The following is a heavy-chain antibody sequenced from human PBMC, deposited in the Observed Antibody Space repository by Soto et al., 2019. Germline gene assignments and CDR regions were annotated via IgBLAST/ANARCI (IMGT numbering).Heavy chain of an antibody. CDR2: IYHSGSP. V-gene: IGHV4-4*02. CDR1: SGSIFTTNW. D-gene: IGHD2-15*01. CDR3: ARQPDVAAANVGGGYVFDV. Sequence: QVQLQESGPGLVKPSGTLSLTCAASSGSIFTTNWWSWVRQSPWRGLQWIWDIYHSGSPKYNQSLQSRVSISIEESKERFFLNLTSVTDAATAVYYCARQPDVAAANVGGGYVFDVWGQGTRVTVSS. J-gene: IGHJ3*01.